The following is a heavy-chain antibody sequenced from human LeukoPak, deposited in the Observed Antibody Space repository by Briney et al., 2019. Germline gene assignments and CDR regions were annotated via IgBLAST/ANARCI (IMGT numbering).Heavy chain of an antibody. CDR1: GGSISSSSYY. CDR2: IYYSGST. D-gene: IGHD6-19*01. V-gene: IGHV4-39*02. J-gene: IGHJ4*02. CDR3: ARESSGWYGGAYYFDY. Sequence: SETLSLTCTASGGSISSSSYYWGWIRQPPGKGLEWIGSIYYSGSTYYNPSLKSRVTISVDTSKNQFSLKLSSVTAADTAVYYCARESSGWYGGAYYFDYWGQGTLVTVSS.